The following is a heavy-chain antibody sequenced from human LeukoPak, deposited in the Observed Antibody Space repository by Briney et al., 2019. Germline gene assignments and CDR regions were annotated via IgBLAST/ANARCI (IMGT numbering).Heavy chain of an antibody. CDR2: TYYRSKWYN. D-gene: IGHD1-1*01. J-gene: IGHJ4*02. Sequence: SQTLSLTCAISGDSVSSNNAAWNWIRQSPSRGLEWLGRTYYRSKWYNDYAVSVKGRITINPDTSKNQVSLQLNSVTPEDTAVYYYAMGEGAWNDVFDYWGQGALVTVSS. CDR3: AMGEGAWNDVFDY. V-gene: IGHV6-1*01. CDR1: GDSVSSNNAA.